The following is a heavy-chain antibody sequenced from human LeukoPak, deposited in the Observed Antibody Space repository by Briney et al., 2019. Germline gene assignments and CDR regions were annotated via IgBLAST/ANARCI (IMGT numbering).Heavy chain of an antibody. CDR3: ARDQSWFGELLDYGIDV. Sequence: PGRSLRLSCAASGFTFGSYGMHWVRQAPGKGLEWVAVIWYDGSNKYYADSVKGRFTISRDNSKNTLYLQMNSLRAEDTAVYYCARDQSWFGELLDYGIDVWGQGTTVTVSS. CDR1: GFTFGSYG. D-gene: IGHD3-10*01. J-gene: IGHJ6*02. CDR2: IWYDGSNK. V-gene: IGHV3-33*01.